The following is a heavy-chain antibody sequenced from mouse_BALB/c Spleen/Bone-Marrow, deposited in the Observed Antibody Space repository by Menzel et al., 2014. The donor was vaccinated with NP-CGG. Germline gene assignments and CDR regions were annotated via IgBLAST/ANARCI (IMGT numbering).Heavy chain of an antibody. Sequence: DVKLVESGGGLVQPEGSRKLSCAASGFTFSSFGMHWVRQAPEKGLEWVAYISSGSSTIYYADTVMGRFTISRDNPKNTLFLQMTSLRSEDTAMYYCARSGSSSGYFDYWGQGTTLTVSS. CDR3: ARSGSSSGYFDY. V-gene: IGHV5-17*02. D-gene: IGHD1-1*01. CDR1: GFTFSSFG. J-gene: IGHJ2*01. CDR2: ISSGSSTI.